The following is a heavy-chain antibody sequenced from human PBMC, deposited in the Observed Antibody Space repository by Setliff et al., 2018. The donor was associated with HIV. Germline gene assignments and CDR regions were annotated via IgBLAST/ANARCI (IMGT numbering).Heavy chain of an antibody. CDR1: GFSFRNFG. CDR3: VRDSAASVWVGASVYYFDF. Sequence: PGGSLRLSCTASGFSFRNFGMTWVRQAPGKGLEWVSSTSSSDDDTPYADSLRGRFTVSRYNAKSALYLQMNNLSVDDTAVYYCVRDSAASVWVGASVYYFDFWGQGIQVTVSS. V-gene: IGHV3-21*01. CDR2: TSSSDDDT. D-gene: IGHD1-26*01. J-gene: IGHJ4*02.